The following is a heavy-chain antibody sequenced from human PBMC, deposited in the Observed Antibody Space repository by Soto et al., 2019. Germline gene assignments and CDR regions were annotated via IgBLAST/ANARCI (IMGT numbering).Heavy chain of an antibody. CDR3: TFQSPPQYYFDY. J-gene: IGHJ4*02. CDR2: IKSKTDGGTT. CDR1: GFTFSNAW. V-gene: IGHV3-15*07. Sequence: PGGSLSLSSAASGFTFSNAWVDGVCTAQGKGLEWVGRIKSKTDGGTTDYAAPAKGRFTISRDDSKNTLYLQMNSLKTEDTAVYYCTFQSPPQYYFDYWGQGTLVTVSS.